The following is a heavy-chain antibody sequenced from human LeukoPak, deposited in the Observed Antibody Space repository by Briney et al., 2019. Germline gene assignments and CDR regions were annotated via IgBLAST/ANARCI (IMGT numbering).Heavy chain of an antibody. V-gene: IGHV4-31*03. D-gene: IGHD5-24*01. J-gene: IGHJ4*02. CDR3: ARIRDGYNYSYYFDY. CDR1: GGSISSGGYY. CDR2: IYYSGST. Sequence: SEALSLTCTVSGGSISSGGYYWSWIRQHPGKGLEWIGYIYYSGSTYYNPSLKSRVTISVDTSKNQFSLKLSSVTAADTAVYYCARIRDGYNYSYYFDYWGQGTLVTVSS.